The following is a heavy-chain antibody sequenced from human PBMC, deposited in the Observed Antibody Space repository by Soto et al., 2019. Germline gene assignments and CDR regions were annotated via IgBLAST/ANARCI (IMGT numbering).Heavy chain of an antibody. D-gene: IGHD3-3*01. CDR1: GGSISSYY. J-gene: IGHJ6*02. V-gene: IGHV4-59*01. CDR3: ARGSIEEWLPGGYYYYGMDV. CDR2: IYYSGST. Sequence: PSETLSLTCTVSGGSISSYYWSRIRQPPGKGLEWIGYIYYSGSTNYNPSLKSRVTISVDTSKDQFSLKLSSVTAADTAVYYCARGSIEEWLPGGYYYYGMDVWGQGTTVTVSS.